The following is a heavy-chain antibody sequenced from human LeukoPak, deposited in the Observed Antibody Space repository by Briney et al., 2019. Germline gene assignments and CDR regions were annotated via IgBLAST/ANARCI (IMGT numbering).Heavy chain of an antibody. J-gene: IGHJ5*02. CDR1: GYTFTSYD. CDR2: MNPNSGNT. D-gene: IGHD3-22*01. V-gene: IGHV1-8*01. CDR3: ARDLYYYDSSGYHNWFDP. Sequence: ASVKVSCKASGYTFTSYDINWVRQATGQGLEWMGWMNPNSGNTGYAQKFQGRVTMTRNTSISTAYMELSSLRSEDTAVYYCARDLYYYDSSGYHNWFDPWGQGTLVTVSS.